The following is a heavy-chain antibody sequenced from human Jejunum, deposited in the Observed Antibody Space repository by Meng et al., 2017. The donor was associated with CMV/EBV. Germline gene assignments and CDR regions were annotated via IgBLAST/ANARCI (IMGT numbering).Heavy chain of an antibody. J-gene: IGHJ4*02. V-gene: IGHV3-48*03. CDR1: GFIVSSYE. Sequence: SGFIVSSYEMNWVRQAPGKGLEWISYISSSGHTIYYADSVKGRFTISSDTAKNSLYLQMNGLRAEDTAVYYCARPYNSGFHFDFWGRGTLVTVSS. D-gene: IGHD1-1*01. CDR3: ARPYNSGFHFDF. CDR2: ISSSGHTI.